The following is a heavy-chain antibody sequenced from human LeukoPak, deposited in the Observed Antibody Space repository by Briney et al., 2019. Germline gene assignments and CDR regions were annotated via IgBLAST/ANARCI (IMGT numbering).Heavy chain of an antibody. Sequence: GGSLRLSCAASGFTFSNRIMSWVRQAPGKGLEWVSTIGASDGTTYYADSVKGRFTISRDNSKNTLYLQMNSLRAEDTAIYYCAKLLPNWGQGTLVTVSS. J-gene: IGHJ4*02. CDR2: IGASDGTT. CDR3: AKLLPN. CDR1: GFTFSNRI. V-gene: IGHV3-23*01.